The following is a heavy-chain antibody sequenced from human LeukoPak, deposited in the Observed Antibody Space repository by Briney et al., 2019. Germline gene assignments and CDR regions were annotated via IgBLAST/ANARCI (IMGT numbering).Heavy chain of an antibody. J-gene: IGHJ5*02. CDR1: GYSFTSYW. V-gene: IGHV5-51*01. CDR2: IYPGDSDT. Sequence: GESLKISCKGSGYSFTSYWIGWVRQMPGKGLEWMGIIYPGDSDTRYSPSFQGQVTISADKSISTAYLQWSSLKASDTAMYYCARYPPTYYGSGSYYNLGVWFDPWGQGTLVTVSS. D-gene: IGHD3-10*01. CDR3: ARYPPTYYGSGSYYNLGVWFDP.